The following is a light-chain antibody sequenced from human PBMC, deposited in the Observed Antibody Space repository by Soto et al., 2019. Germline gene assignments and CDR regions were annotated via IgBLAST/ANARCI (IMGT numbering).Light chain of an antibody. CDR3: QPYNNWPLT. CDR2: GAS. J-gene: IGKJ4*01. Sequence: EIVMTQCPATLSVSPGERATLSCRASQSVSSNLAWYQQKPGQAPRLLIYGASTRATGIPARFSGSRSGPEFTLTINSLQSEDFAIYYCQPYNNWPLTFGGGTTVDIK. V-gene: IGKV3-15*01. CDR1: QSVSSN.